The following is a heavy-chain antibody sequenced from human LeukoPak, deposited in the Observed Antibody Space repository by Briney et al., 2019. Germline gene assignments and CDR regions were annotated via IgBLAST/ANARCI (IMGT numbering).Heavy chain of an antibody. CDR1: GGSISSSPHY. CDR2: IYYTGST. CDR3: ARDLSYYGTYYFDY. D-gene: IGHD2/OR15-2a*01. Sequence: SETLSLTCTVFGGSISSSPHYWGWIRQPPGKGLEWIGCIYYTGSTFYHPSLESRVTISADTSKNQFSLKLSSVTAADTAVYYCARDLSYYGTYYFDYWGQGTLVTVSS. J-gene: IGHJ4*02. V-gene: IGHV4-39*07.